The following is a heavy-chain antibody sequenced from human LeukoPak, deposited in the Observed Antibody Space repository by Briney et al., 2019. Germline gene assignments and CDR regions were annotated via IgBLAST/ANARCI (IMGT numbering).Heavy chain of an antibody. CDR3: ATRSTGVAATFDS. J-gene: IGHJ4*02. CDR1: GGSISSYY. CDR2: TYYSGNS. D-gene: IGHD2-15*01. Sequence: PSETLSLTCTVSGGSISSYYWSRIRQPPGKGLEWIGYTYYSGNSNYNPSLKSRVTISADTSKNEFSLKLSSVTAADTAVYYCATRSTGVAATFDSWGQGALVTVSS. V-gene: IGHV4-59*01.